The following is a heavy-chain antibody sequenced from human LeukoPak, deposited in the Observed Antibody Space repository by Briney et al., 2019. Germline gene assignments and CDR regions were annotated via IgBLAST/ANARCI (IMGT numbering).Heavy chain of an antibody. J-gene: IGHJ6*03. Sequence: GGSLRLSCAASGFTFSSYAMHWVRQAPGKGLEWVAVISYDGSNKYYADSVKGRFTISRDNSKNTLYLQMNSLRAKDTAVYYCASLTFFHYYYMDVWGKGTTVTVSS. CDR3: ASLTFFHYYYMDV. CDR1: GFTFSSYA. D-gene: IGHD3-3*01. CDR2: ISYDGSNK. V-gene: IGHV3-30*04.